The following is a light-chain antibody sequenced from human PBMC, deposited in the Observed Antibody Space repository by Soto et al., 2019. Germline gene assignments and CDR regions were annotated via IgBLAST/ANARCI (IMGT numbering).Light chain of an antibody. CDR2: EVN. V-gene: IGLV2-8*01. J-gene: IGLJ2*01. CDR3: SSYAGYNTMV. Sequence: QSVLTQPPSASGSPRQSVTISCTGTSSDVGGYNYVSWYQQHPGKAPKLIIYEVNKRPSGVPNRFSGSKSGNTASLTVSGLQAEDEADYYCSSYAGYNTMVFGGGTKLTVL. CDR1: SSDVGGYNY.